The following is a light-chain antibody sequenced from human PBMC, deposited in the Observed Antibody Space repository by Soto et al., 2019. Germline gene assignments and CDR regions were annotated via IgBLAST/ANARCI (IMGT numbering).Light chain of an antibody. CDR2: EVT. Sequence: QSVLTQPASVSGCPGQSIAISCTGTSSDVGSYNLVSWYQHHPGTAPKLIIYEVTKRPSGVSNRFSASKSGNTASLTISGLQAEDDADSYSSSYTTRSTYVFGPGTKVTVL. CDR1: SSDVGSYNL. CDR3: SSYTTRSTYV. V-gene: IGLV2-14*02. J-gene: IGLJ1*01.